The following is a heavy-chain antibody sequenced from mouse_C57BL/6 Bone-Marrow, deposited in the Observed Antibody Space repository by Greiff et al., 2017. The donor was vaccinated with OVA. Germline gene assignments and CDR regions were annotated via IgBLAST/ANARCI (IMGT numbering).Heavy chain of an antibody. V-gene: IGHV1-82*01. CDR2: LYPGDGDT. D-gene: IGHD3-2*02. CDR3: AAQATGAMDY. Sequence: QVQLQQSGPELVKPGASVKISCKASGYAFSSSWMNWVKQRPGKGLEWIGRLYPGDGDTNYNGKFKGKATLTADKSSSTAYMQLSSLTSEDSAVCYCAAQATGAMDYWGQGTSVPVSS. CDR1: GYAFSSSW. J-gene: IGHJ4*01.